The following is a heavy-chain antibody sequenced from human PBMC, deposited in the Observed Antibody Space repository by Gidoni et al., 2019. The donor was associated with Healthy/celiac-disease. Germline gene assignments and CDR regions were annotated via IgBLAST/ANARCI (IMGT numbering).Heavy chain of an antibody. Sequence: QMQLVQSGPEVKKPGTSVKVSCKASGFTFTSTAVQWVRQSRGQRLEWIGWIGVGSGNTTYAQKFQERVTITRDMSTSTAYMVLSSLRSEDTAVYYCALTGVAGRNPWGQGTLVTVSS. CDR1: GFTFTSTA. J-gene: IGHJ5*02. CDR3: ALTGVAGRNP. CDR2: IGVGSGNT. V-gene: IGHV1-58*01. D-gene: IGHD6-19*01.